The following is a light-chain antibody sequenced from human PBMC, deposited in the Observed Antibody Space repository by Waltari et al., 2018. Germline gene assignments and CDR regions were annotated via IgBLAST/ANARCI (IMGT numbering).Light chain of an antibody. J-gene: IGKJ5*01. CDR1: HSGLYRSDNKNY. CDR3: QQYYSSPVT. Sequence: DLVMTQSPDSLAVSLGEGAPINCQSRHSGLYRSDNKNYLGWYQKKPGLPPKLLIYWASTRESGVPDRFSGSGSGTDFTLTISSLQAEDVAVYYCQQYYSSPVTFGQGTRLEIK. V-gene: IGKV4-1*01. CDR2: WAS.